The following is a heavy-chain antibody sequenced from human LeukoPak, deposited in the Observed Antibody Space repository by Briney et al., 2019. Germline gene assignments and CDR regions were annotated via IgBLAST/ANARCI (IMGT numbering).Heavy chain of an antibody. V-gene: IGHV4-31*03. J-gene: IGHJ6*02. D-gene: IGHD3/OR15-3a*01. CDR3: ARVLGLVGMDV. CDR2: IYYSGST. CDR1: GGSISSGGYY. Sequence: KPSETLPLTCTVSGGSISSGGYYWSWIRQHPGKGPEWIGYIYYSGSTYYNPSLKSRVTISVDTSKNQFSLKLSSVTAADTAVYYCARVLGLVGMDVWGQGTTVTVSS.